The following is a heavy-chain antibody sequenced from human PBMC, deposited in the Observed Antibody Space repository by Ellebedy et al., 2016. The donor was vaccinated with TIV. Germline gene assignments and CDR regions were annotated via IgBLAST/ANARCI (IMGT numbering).Heavy chain of an antibody. V-gene: IGHV3-48*01. Sequence: GESLKISXAASGFTFSTYNMHWVRQAPGKGLEWISMIRSFGATHYADSVKGRFTVSRDKTKNSLYLEMNSLRAEDTAVYFCAKDFYWAFDYWGQGALVTVSS. CDR1: GFTFSTYN. CDR2: MIRSFGAT. D-gene: IGHD2-8*02. J-gene: IGHJ4*02. CDR3: AKDFYWAFDY.